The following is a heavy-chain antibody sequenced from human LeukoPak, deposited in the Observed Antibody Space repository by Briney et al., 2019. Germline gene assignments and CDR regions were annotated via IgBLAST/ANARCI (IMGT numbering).Heavy chain of an antibody. CDR3: SPTYYDHVWAFDI. CDR1: GFTFGDYA. CDR2: IRSKAYGGTT. V-gene: IGHV3-49*04. Sequence: GGSLRLSCTASGFTFGDYAMSWVRQAPGKGLEWVGFIRSKAYGGTTEYAASVKGRLTISRDDSKSIAYLQMNSLKTEDTAVYYCSPTYYDHVWAFDIWGQGTMVTVSS. D-gene: IGHD3-16*01. J-gene: IGHJ3*02.